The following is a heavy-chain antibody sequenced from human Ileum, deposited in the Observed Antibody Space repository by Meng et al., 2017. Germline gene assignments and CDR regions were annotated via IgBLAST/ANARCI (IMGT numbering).Heavy chain of an antibody. CDR3: TRGGSPIYDAFEI. CDR2: IVSDGSNS. Sequence: GESLKISCAASGFTFGNYWMHWVRQVPGKGLVWVSHIVSDGSNSSHADSVKGRFTISRDNAQNTLYLQMNSLRVEDTAMYYCTRGGSPIYDAFEIWGQGTMVTVSS. CDR1: GFTFGNYW. D-gene: IGHD1-26*01. V-gene: IGHV3-74*01. J-gene: IGHJ3*02.